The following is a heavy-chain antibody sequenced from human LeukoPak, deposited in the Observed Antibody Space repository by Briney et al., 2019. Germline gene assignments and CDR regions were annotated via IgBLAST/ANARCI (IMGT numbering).Heavy chain of an antibody. J-gene: IGHJ4*02. CDR3: ARDFAEGCSADNCYSLDY. D-gene: IGHD2-15*01. Sequence: GGSLRLSCATSGFTFSSYDMNWVRQAPGKGLEWVSYITSGGHTIYYADSVKGRFTISRDNAKNSLYLQMNSLRAEDTAMYYCARDFAEGCSADNCYSLDYWGQGTLVTVST. CDR1: GFTFSSYD. CDR2: ITSGGHTI. V-gene: IGHV3-48*03.